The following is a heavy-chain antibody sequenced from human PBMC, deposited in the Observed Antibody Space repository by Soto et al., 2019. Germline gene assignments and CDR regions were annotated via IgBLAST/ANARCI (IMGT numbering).Heavy chain of an antibody. V-gene: IGHV3-23*01. D-gene: IGHD2-2*01. CDR1: GFTFSSYA. Sequence: GSLRISCAASGFTFSSYAMSWVRQTPGKGLEWVSAISGSGGSTYYADSVKGRFTISRDNSKNTLYLQMSSLRAEDTAGYYCAKGSERLEGPAQGFLGKESTGTVSS. CDR3: AKGSERLEGPAQGF. CDR2: ISGSGGST. J-gene: IGHJ6*03.